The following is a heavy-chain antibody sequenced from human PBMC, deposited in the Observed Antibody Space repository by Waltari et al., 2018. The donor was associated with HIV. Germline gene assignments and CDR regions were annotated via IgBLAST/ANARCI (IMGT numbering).Heavy chain of an antibody. Sequence: EVQLVESGGGLVKPGGSLRLSCVASGFTFNTFSMKWVRQAPGKGLEWVVSSSITSSFIYYAESLKCRFTVSRDNAKNSLYLQVNNLRADDTAVYYCASEDFWGGPHQWGQGTLVTVSS. J-gene: IGHJ4*02. CDR2: SSITSSFI. V-gene: IGHV3-21*01. CDR1: GFTFNTFS. CDR3: ASEDFWGGPHQ. D-gene: IGHD3-3*01.